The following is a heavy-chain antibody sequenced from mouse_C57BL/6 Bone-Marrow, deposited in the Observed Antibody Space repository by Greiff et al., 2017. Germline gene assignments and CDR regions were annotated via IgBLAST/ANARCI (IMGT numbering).Heavy chain of an antibody. J-gene: IGHJ2*01. CDR2: IDPNSGGT. Sequence: QVHVKQPGAELVKPGASVKLSCKASGYTFTSYWMHWVKQRPGRGLEWIGRIDPNSGGTKYNEKFKSKATLTVDKPSSKAYQQLSSLTSADSSVYSCARSRITTVVYYFDYWGQGTTLPVSS. V-gene: IGHV1-72*01. CDR1: GYTFTSYW. D-gene: IGHD1-1*01. CDR3: ARSRITTVVYYFDY.